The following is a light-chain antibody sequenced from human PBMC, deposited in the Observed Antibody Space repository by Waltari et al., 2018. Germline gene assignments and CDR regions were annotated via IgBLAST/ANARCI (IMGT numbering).Light chain of an antibody. Sequence: QSVLTQPPSVSGGPAQRVTISCTGNGPNYGAGHDVHWYQQLPRAAPKLLIYGSTSRPLGVPARFFGSTSGTSASLAITGLQAEDEADYYCQSYDTSLSVVFGGGTKLTVL. CDR2: GST. J-gene: IGLJ3*02. V-gene: IGLV1-40*01. CDR3: QSYDTSLSVV. CDR1: GPNYGAGHD.